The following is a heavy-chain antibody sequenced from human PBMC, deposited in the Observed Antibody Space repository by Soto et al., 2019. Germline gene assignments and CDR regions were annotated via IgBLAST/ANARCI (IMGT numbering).Heavy chain of an antibody. CDR1: GGSFSGYY. CDR3: ARGLGGRPLSFY. Sequence: SETLSLTCAVYGGSFSGYYWSWIRQPPGKGLEWIGEINHSGSTNYNPSLKSRVTISVDTSKNQFSLKLSSVTAADTAVYYCARGLGGRPLSFYWGQGTLVTVSS. V-gene: IGHV4-34*01. CDR2: INHSGST. J-gene: IGHJ4*02. D-gene: IGHD6-25*01.